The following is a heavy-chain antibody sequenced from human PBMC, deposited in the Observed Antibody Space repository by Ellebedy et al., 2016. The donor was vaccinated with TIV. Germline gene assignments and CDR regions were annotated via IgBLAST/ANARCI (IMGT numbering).Heavy chain of an antibody. D-gene: IGHD6-19*01. CDR2: IKQDGSEK. CDR1: GFTFRSYW. V-gene: IGHV3-7*01. CDR3: ARGVGMVAVAGTFDY. J-gene: IGHJ4*02. Sequence: PGGSLRLSCAASGFTFRSYWMTWVRQAPGKGLERVANIKQDGSEKYYVDSVKGRFTISRDNAKNSLSLQMNSLRAEDTAVYYCARGVGMVAVAGTFDYWGQGTLVTVSS.